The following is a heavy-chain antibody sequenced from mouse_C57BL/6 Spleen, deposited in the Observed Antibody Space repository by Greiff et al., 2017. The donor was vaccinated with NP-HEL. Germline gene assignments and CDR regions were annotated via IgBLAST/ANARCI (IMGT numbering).Heavy chain of an antibody. Sequence: QVQLQQSGAELAKPGASVKLSCKASGYTFTSYWMHWVKQRPGQGLEWIGYINPSSGYTKYNQKFKDKATLTADKSSSTAYMQLSSLTYEDSAVYYCARSDYGSSLDFDVWGTGTTGTVSS. J-gene: IGHJ1*03. D-gene: IGHD1-1*01. CDR3: ARSDYGSSLDFDV. CDR2: INPSSGYT. V-gene: IGHV1-7*01. CDR1: GYTFTSYW.